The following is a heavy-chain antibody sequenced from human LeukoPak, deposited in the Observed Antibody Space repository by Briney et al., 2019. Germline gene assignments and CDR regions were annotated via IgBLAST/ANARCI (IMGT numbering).Heavy chain of an antibody. CDR2: INPSGGSA. CDR3: ARPVDTASLVN. J-gene: IGHJ4*02. D-gene: IGHD5-18*01. CDR1: GYTFINYY. V-gene: IGHV1-46*01. Sequence: GASVTVSCKASGYTFINYYMHWVRQAPGQGLEWMGIINPSGGSAYYAQKFQGRVTMTSDVSTSTFHMELSSLRSEDTAVYYCARPVDTASLVNWGQGTLVTVSS.